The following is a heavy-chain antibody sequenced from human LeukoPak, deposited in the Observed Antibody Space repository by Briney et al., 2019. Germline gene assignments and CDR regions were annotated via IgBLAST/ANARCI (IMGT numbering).Heavy chain of an antibody. CDR2: INPNSGGT. Sequence: ASVKVSCKASGYTFTGYYMHWVRQAPGQWLEWMGWINPNSGGTNYAQKFQGRVTMTRDTSISTAYMELSRLRSDDTAVYYCARSYYDFWSGYYHDYWGQGTLVTVSS. D-gene: IGHD3-3*01. V-gene: IGHV1-2*02. CDR1: GYTFTGYY. J-gene: IGHJ4*02. CDR3: ARSYYDFWSGYYHDY.